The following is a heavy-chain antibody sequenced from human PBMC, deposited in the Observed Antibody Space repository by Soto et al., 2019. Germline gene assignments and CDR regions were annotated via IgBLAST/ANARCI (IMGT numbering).Heavy chain of an antibody. V-gene: IGHV3-23*01. CDR1: GFSISTYG. Sequence: GGSLRLSCAASGFSISTYGVTWVRQAPGKGLEWVSGFSGSSGNTYYADSVKGRFTISRDNSKNTVCLQMNSLRAEDTAVYYCARWNGYGDSWSQGTLVTVSS. J-gene: IGHJ4*02. CDR3: ARWNGYGDS. D-gene: IGHD1-1*01. CDR2: FSGSSGNT.